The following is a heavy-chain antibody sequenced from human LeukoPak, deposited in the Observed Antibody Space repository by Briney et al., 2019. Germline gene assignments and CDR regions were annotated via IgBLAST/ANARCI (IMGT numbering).Heavy chain of an antibody. D-gene: IGHD3-22*01. Sequence: GVSLRLFCAASGFTLSSYGMHWVRQAPGRGLEWLGVISYDGSNKLYADCVKALFTISRDNSKNTLYLQMNSLRAENTAVYYCAKDGLHHSNGPGWGMDVWGQGTTVTVSS. J-gene: IGHJ6*02. CDR3: AKDGLHHSNGPGWGMDV. V-gene: IGHV3-30*18. CDR1: GFTLSSYG. CDR2: ISYDGSNK.